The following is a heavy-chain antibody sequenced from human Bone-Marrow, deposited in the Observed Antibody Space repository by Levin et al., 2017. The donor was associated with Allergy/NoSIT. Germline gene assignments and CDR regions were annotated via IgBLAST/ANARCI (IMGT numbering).Heavy chain of an antibody. D-gene: IGHD6-19*01. J-gene: IGHJ4*02. CDR1: GVTFSRYD. Sequence: SVKVSCKASGVTFSRYDINWVRQAPGQGLEWMGGIIPMFGTPNYSQKFQGRVTITADVSTSTAYMELSSLTYDDTAVIYCAGSMAVARLDSWGQGTLVTVS. CDR3: AGSMAVARLDS. V-gene: IGHV1-69*13. CDR2: IIPMFGTP.